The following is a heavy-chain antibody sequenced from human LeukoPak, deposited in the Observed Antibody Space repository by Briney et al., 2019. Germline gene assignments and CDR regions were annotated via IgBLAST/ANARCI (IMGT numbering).Heavy chain of an antibody. J-gene: IGHJ3*02. Sequence: SETLSLTCAVYGGSFSGYYWSWIRQPPGKGLEWIGEINHSGSTNYNPSLKSRVAILLDTSKNQFSLKLSSVTAADTAVYYCARGNKPYGFEMWGQGTMVTVSS. V-gene: IGHV4-34*01. CDR3: ARGNKPYGFEM. CDR1: GGSFSGYY. CDR2: INHSGST.